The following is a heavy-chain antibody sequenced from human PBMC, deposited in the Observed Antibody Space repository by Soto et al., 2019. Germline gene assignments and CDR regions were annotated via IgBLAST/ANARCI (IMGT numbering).Heavy chain of an antibody. D-gene: IGHD3-10*01. Sequence: QVQLQQWGAGLLKPSETLSLTCAVYGGSFSGYYWSWIRQPPGKGLEWIGEINHSGSTNYNPSLESRVTISVDTSKNQFSLRLSSVTAADTAVYYCARVPTMVRGVISGDDYFDYWGQGTLVTVSS. CDR1: GGSFSGYY. CDR2: INHSGST. J-gene: IGHJ4*02. CDR3: ARVPTMVRGVISGDDYFDY. V-gene: IGHV4-34*01.